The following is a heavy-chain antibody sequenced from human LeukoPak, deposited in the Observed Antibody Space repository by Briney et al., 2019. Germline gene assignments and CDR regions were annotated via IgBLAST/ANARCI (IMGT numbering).Heavy chain of an antibody. CDR3: AKQPVGGRGYEGGGIDY. CDR2: ISGSGGST. Sequence: GGSLRLSCAASGFTFNNYALGWVRQAPGKGLEWVSAISGSGGSTYYADSVKGRFTISRDNSKNTLYLQMNSLRAEDTAVYYCAKQPVGGRGYEGGGIDYWGQGTLVTVSS. CDR1: GFTFNNYA. D-gene: IGHD5-12*01. J-gene: IGHJ4*02. V-gene: IGHV3-23*01.